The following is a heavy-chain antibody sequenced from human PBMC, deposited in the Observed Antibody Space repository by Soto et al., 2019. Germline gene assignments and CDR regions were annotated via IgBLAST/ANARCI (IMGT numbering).Heavy chain of an antibody. J-gene: IGHJ6*02. Sequence: EVQLVESGGGLVQPGGSLRLSCVASGIPVSSNYMTWVRQAPGKGLEWVSVLHSGGGTYYANSVKGRFTISRHDSTNTLFLQMNSLTAEDTAVYYCARDGPYYYASRMDVWGQGTTVTVSS. CDR1: GIPVSSNY. CDR3: ARDGPYYYASRMDV. CDR2: LHSGGGT. V-gene: IGHV3-53*04. D-gene: IGHD3-10*01.